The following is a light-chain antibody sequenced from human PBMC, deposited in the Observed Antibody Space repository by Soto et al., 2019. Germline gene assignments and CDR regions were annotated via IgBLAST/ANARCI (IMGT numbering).Light chain of an antibody. J-gene: IGLJ1*01. Sequence: QSALTQPASVSGSPGQSITISCTGTSSDVGAYNYVSWYQQYPGKAPKLMIYEVSNRPSGVSNRFSGSKSGNTASLTISGLQAEDEADYYCSSFTPTSTYVVGTGTKLTVL. CDR1: SSDVGAYNY. CDR2: EVS. V-gene: IGLV2-14*01. CDR3: SSFTPTSTYV.